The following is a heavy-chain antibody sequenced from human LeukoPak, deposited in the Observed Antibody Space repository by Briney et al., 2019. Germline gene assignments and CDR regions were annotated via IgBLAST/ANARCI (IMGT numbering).Heavy chain of an antibody. CDR1: GGSISSGDYY. CDR2: IYYSGST. Sequence: SETLSLTCTVSGGSISSGDYYWSWIRQPPGKGLESIGYIYYSGSTYYNPSLKSRVTISVDTSKNQFSLKLSSVTAADTAVYYCARVPNKYGDPYWYFDLWGRGTLVTVSS. J-gene: IGHJ2*01. CDR3: ARVPNKYGDPYWYFDL. V-gene: IGHV4-30-4*01. D-gene: IGHD4-17*01.